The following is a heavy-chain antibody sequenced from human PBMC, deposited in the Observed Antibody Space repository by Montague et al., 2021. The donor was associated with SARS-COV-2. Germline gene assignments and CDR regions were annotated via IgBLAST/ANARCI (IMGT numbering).Heavy chain of an antibody. V-gene: IGHV3-33*01. Sequence: SLRLSCAASGFTFSSYGTHWVRQVPGKGLEWVAIIWYDGSKNYYADSVKGRFTISRDNSKNTLYLQMNTLRAEDTAVYYCARDSSSGSDWYYYYGMDVWGQGTTVTVSS. CDR3: ARDSSSGSDWYYYYGMDV. CDR1: GFTFSSYG. D-gene: IGHD6-13*01. J-gene: IGHJ6*02. CDR2: IWYDGSKN.